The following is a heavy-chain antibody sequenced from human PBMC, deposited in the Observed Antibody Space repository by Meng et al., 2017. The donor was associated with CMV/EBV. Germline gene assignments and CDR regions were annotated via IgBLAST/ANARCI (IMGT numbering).Heavy chain of an antibody. CDR1: GFTFSDYY. Sequence: LSLTCAASGFTFSDYYMSWVRQAPGKGLEWVSYISSSSSTIYYADSVKGRFTISRDNAKNSLYLQMNSLRAEDTAVYYCARDRRTDQLLFLHYYYYGMDVWGQGTTVTVSS. J-gene: IGHJ6*02. V-gene: IGHV3-11*04. CDR2: ISSSSSTI. CDR3: ARDRRTDQLLFLHYYYYGMDV. D-gene: IGHD2-2*01.